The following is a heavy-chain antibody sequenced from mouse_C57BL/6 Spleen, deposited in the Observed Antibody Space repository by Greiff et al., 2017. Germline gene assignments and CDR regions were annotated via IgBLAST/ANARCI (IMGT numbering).Heavy chain of an antibody. V-gene: IGHV5-6*01. Sequence: EVKLVEPGGDLVKPGGSLKLSCAASGFTFSSYGMSWVRQTPDKRLEWVATISSGGSYTYYPDIVKGRYTISRDNAKNTLYLQVSSLKSEDTAMYYCARHEVSFDYWGQGTTLTVSS. J-gene: IGHJ2*01. CDR2: ISSGGSYT. CDR1: GFTFSSYG. CDR3: ARHEVSFDY.